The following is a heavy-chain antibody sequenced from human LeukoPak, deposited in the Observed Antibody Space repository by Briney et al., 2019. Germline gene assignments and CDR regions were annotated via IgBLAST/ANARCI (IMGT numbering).Heavy chain of an antibody. CDR1: GGSISSYY. CDR2: IYYSGST. V-gene: IGHV4-59*01. Sequence: SETLSLTCTVSGGSISSYYWSWIRQPPGKGLEWIGYIYYSGSTNYNPSLKSRVTISVDTSKNQFSPKLSSVTAADTAVYYCARAGKTVTTQFDYWGQGTLVTVSS. D-gene: IGHD4-17*01. J-gene: IGHJ4*02. CDR3: ARAGKTVTTQFDY.